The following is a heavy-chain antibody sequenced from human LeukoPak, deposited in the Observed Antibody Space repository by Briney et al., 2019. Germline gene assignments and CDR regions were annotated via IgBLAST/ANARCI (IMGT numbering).Heavy chain of an antibody. CDR1: GGTISSYY. D-gene: IGHD4-23*01. V-gene: IGHV4-4*07. J-gene: IGHJ6*03. CDR3: AREVADYGGYYYYHYMDV. Sequence: PSETLSLTCTVSGGTISSYYWSWIRQPAGKGLEWLGRIYTSGSSNYNPSLKSRVTMSVDTYQNQFYLKLSSVTAADTAMYYCAREVADYGGYYYYHYMDVWGKGTTVTISS. CDR2: IYTSGSS.